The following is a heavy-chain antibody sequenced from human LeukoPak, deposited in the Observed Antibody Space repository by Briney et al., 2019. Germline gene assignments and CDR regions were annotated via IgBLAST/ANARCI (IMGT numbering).Heavy chain of an antibody. CDR1: GFTLSSYG. CDR3: ARDLSESTYYDILTGFDY. Sequence: GESLRLSCAASGFTLSSYGMHWVRQAPGKGLEWVAVIWYDGSNKYYADSVKGRFTISRDNSKNTLYLQMNGLRAEDTAVYYCARDLSESTYYDILTGFDYWGQGTLVTVSS. D-gene: IGHD3-9*01. J-gene: IGHJ4*02. CDR2: IWYDGSNK. V-gene: IGHV3-33*01.